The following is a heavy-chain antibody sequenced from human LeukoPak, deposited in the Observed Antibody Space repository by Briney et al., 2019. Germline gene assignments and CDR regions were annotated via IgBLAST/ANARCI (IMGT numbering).Heavy chain of an antibody. CDR3: ARDPWYYGSGSYYNADYYYGMDV. J-gene: IGHJ6*02. CDR2: ISGTSRYI. CDR1: GFTFTTYT. D-gene: IGHD3-10*01. V-gene: IGHV3-21*04. Sequence: GGSLRLSCVASGFTFTTYTMNWVRQAPGKGLEWVSSISGTSRYIYYVDSVKGRFTISRDNAQNSLYLQMNSLRSEDTAVYYCARDPWYYGSGSYYNADYYYGMDVWGQGTTVTVSS.